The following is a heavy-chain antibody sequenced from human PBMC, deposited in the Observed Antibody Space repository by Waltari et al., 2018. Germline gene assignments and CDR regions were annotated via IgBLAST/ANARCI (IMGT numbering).Heavy chain of an antibody. J-gene: IGHJ5*02. Sequence: EVQLVESGGDLVQPGGSLRLYCAASGFTFSRSWMSWVRKAPGKGLEWVDNIQQNGSEKWYADSGRGRFTISRDNAMNSLYLQMNSLRVEDTAVYYCARDLVATPPWGQGTLVTVSS. V-gene: IGHV3-7*01. CDR2: IQQNGSEK. D-gene: IGHD2-21*02. CDR1: GFTFSRSW. CDR3: ARDLVATPP.